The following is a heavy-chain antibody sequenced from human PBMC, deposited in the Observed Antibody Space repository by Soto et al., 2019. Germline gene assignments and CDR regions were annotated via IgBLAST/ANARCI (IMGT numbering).Heavy chain of an antibody. CDR1: GFTFSSYA. V-gene: IGHV3-23*01. D-gene: IGHD5-18*01. Sequence: EVQLLESEGGSVQPGGSLRLSCAASGFTFSSYAMSWVRQAPGKGLEWVSGVSGSGGSTYCVDSVKGRFTISRDNSKNTLYQQMNSLRADDTAVYYCAKDFGYNYGYDAFDIWGQGTMVTVSS. J-gene: IGHJ3*02. CDR2: VSGSGGST. CDR3: AKDFGYNYGYDAFDI.